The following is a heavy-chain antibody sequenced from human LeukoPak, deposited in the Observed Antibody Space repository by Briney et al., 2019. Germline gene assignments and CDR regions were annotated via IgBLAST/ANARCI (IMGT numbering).Heavy chain of an antibody. J-gene: IGHJ5*02. Sequence: SETLSLTCAVYGGSFSGYYWSWIRQPPGKGLEWIGETNHSGSTNYNPSLKSRVTISVDTSKNQFSLKLSSVTAADTAVYYCARGPRIIGYCSGGSCYWFDPWGQGTLVTVSS. CDR2: TNHSGST. CDR3: ARGPRIIGYCSGGSCYWFDP. CDR1: GGSFSGYY. V-gene: IGHV4-34*01. D-gene: IGHD2-15*01.